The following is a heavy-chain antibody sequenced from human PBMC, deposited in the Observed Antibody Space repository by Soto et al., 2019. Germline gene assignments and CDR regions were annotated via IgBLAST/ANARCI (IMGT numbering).Heavy chain of an antibody. D-gene: IGHD2-2*01. Sequence: QVQLQESGPGLVKPSQTLSLTCTVSGGSISSGGYYWSWIRQHPGKGLEWIGYIFYSGSTYYNPSLKSRVIISVDTSKNQFSRKLSCVTAADAAVYYCASYQQSYAFDIWGQGTMVTVSS. J-gene: IGHJ3*02. V-gene: IGHV4-31*03. CDR3: ASYQQSYAFDI. CDR1: GGSISSGGYY. CDR2: IFYSGST.